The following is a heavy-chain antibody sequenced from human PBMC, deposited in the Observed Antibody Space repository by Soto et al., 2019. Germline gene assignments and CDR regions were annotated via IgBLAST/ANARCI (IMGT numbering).Heavy chain of an antibody. CDR2: IYYSGST. Sequence: ASETLSLTCTVSGGSISSGGYYWSWIRQHPGKGLEWIGYIYYSGSTNYNPSLKSRVTISVDTSKNQFSLKLSSVTAADTAVYYCARRLRRDGSLFDYWGQGTLVTVSS. CDR1: GGSISSGGYY. V-gene: IGHV4-61*08. D-gene: IGHD5-12*01. CDR3: ARRLRRDGSLFDY. J-gene: IGHJ4*02.